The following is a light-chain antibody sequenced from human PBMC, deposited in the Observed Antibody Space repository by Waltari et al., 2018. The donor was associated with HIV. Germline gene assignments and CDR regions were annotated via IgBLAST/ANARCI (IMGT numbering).Light chain of an antibody. CDR1: NIRTKT. CDR3: QVWDSGSEPPVL. CDR2: DDV. V-gene: IGLV3-21*02. Sequence: SYVLTQPPSVSVAPGQTARITRGGNNIRTKTVHWYQQKPGQAPVLVVFDDVDRPSGIPERFSGSNSGNMATLTISRVEAGDEADYYCQVWDSGSEPPVLFGGGTKLTVL. J-gene: IGLJ3*02.